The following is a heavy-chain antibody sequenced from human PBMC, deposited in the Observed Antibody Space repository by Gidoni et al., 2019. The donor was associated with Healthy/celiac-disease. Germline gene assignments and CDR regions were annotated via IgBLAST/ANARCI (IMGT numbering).Heavy chain of an antibody. D-gene: IGHD3-10*01. CDR2: IRGSGGST. V-gene: IGHV3-23*01. CDR3: AKDLAYYYGSGSGGAFDI. J-gene: IGHJ3*02. CDR1: GFPFRSHA. Sequence: EVPLLESGGGLVQPGGSLRLSCAASGFPFRSHAMSWVRQAPGKGLEWVSAIRGSGGSTYYADSVKGRFTISRDNSKNTLYLQMNSLRAEDTAVYYCAKDLAYYYGSGSGGAFDIWGQGTMVTVSS.